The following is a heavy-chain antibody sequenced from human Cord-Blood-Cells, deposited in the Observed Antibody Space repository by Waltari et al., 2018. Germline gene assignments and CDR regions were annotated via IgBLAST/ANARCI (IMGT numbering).Heavy chain of an antibody. J-gene: IGHJ4*02. CDR2: ISGSGSST. CDR3: AKDRNYYFDY. CDR1: GFTFSSYA. Sequence: EVQLLESGGGLVQPGGSLRLSCAASGFTFSSYAMSWVRQAPGKGLEWVSAISGSGSSTYYADSVKGRFTISRGNSKNPLYLQMNSLRAEDTAVYYCAKDRNYYFDYWGQGTLVTVSS. V-gene: IGHV3-23*01. D-gene: IGHD1-7*01.